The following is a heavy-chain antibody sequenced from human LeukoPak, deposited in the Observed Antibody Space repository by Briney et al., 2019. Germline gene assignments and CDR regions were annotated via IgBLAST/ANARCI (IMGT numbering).Heavy chain of an antibody. V-gene: IGHV1-46*01. Sequence: ASVKVSCKASGYTFTSYYMHWVRQAPGQGLEWMGIINPSGGSTNYAQKFQGRVAMTRDTSTSTVYMELSSLRSEDTAVYYCARQYSSGWYDYWGQGTLVTVSS. CDR1: GYTFTSYY. CDR2: INPSGGST. D-gene: IGHD6-19*01. J-gene: IGHJ4*02. CDR3: ARQYSSGWYDY.